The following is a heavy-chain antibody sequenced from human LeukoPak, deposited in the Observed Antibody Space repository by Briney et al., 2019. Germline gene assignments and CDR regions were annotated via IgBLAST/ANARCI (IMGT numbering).Heavy chain of an antibody. D-gene: IGHD3-16*01. CDR3: ASWSLGALDY. Sequence: GGSLRLSCAASGFTVSSNYMSWVRQAPGKGLEWVSVTYSGDSTYYADSVKGRFTISRDNSKNTLYLQMNSLRAEDTAVYYCASWSLGALDYWGQGTLVTVSS. J-gene: IGHJ4*02. CDR2: TYSGDST. V-gene: IGHV3-53*01. CDR1: GFTVSSNY.